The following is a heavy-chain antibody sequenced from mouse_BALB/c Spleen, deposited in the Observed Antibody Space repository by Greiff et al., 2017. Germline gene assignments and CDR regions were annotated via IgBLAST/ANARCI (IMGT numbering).Heavy chain of an antibody. V-gene: IGHV5-17*02. CDR2: ISSGSSTI. Sequence: EVQRVESGGGLVQPGGSRKLSCAASGFTFSSFGMHWVRQAPEKGLEWVAYISSGSSTIYYADTVKGRFTISRDNPKNTLFLQMTSLRSEDTAMYYCARSTGTYYFDYWGQGTTLTVSS. CDR3: ARSTGTYYFDY. D-gene: IGHD4-1*01. CDR1: GFTFSSFG. J-gene: IGHJ2*01.